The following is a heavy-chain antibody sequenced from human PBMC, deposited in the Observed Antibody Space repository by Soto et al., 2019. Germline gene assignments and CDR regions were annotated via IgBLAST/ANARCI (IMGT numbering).Heavy chain of an antibody. J-gene: IGHJ6*02. V-gene: IGHV3-33*01. Sequence: QVRLVESGGGVVQPGRSLRPSCAASGFSFSSYGMHWVRQAPGKGLEWVAVIWHDGSKKYYADSVKGRLIISRDNSKNTLYVQISSLRAEDTAVYFCARGAIVAAEYGMDVWGHGTTVTVS. D-gene: IGHD6-13*01. CDR1: GFSFSSYG. CDR3: ARGAIVAAEYGMDV. CDR2: IWHDGSKK.